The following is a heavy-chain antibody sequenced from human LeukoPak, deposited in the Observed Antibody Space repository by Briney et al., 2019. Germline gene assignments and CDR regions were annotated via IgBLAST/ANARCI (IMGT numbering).Heavy chain of an antibody. V-gene: IGHV3-48*01. CDR3: ARERGPITMVRGVFDY. J-gene: IGHJ4*02. CDR2: ISSSSSTI. CDR1: GFTFSSYS. Sequence: GGSLRLSCAASGFTFSSYSMNWVRQAPGKGLEWVSYISSSSSTIYYADSMKGRFTISRDNAKNSLYLQMNSLRAEDTAVYYCARERGPITMVRGVFDYWGQGTLVTVSS. D-gene: IGHD3-10*01.